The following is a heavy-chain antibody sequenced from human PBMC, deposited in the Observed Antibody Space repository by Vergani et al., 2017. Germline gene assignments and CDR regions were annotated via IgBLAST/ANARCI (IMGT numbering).Heavy chain of an antibody. CDR2: IRYDGSNK. CDR3: AKPPLYYGDYAYYGMDV. Sequence: QVQLVESGGGVVQPGGSLRLSCAASGFTFSSYGMHWVRQAPGKGLEWVAFIRYDGSNKYYADSVKGRFTISRDNSKNTLYLQMNSLRAEDTAVYYCAKPPLYYGDYAYYGMDVWGQGTTVTVSS. J-gene: IGHJ6*02. V-gene: IGHV3-30*02. D-gene: IGHD4-17*01. CDR1: GFTFSSYG.